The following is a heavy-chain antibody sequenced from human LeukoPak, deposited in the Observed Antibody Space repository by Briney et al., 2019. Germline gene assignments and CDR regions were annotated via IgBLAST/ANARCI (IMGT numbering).Heavy chain of an antibody. CDR2: IGAYNGNT. J-gene: IGHJ4*02. D-gene: IGHD6-13*01. CDR1: GYTFTSSG. Sequence: ALVKLCCTPSGYTFTSSGISWGAEAPGQRLEGMRWIGAYNGNTNYAQKLQGRVTMTTDTSTSTAYMELRSLRSDDTAVYYCAREPYSSSWDPLDYWGQGTLVTVSS. CDR3: AREPYSSSWDPLDY. V-gene: IGHV1-18*01.